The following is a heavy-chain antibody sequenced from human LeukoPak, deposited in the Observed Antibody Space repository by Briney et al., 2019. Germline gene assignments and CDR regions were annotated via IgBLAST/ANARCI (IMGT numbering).Heavy chain of an antibody. J-gene: IGHJ4*02. Sequence: SETLSLTCTVSGFSISSYYWSWIRQPPGKGLEWIGYIYYSGSTNYNPSLKSRVTITVDTSKNQFSLKLSSVTAADPAVYYCARYPDYGDTDYFDYWGQRTLVTVSS. CDR2: IYYSGST. CDR1: GFSISSYY. CDR3: ARYPDYGDTDYFDY. V-gene: IGHV4-59*01. D-gene: IGHD4-17*01.